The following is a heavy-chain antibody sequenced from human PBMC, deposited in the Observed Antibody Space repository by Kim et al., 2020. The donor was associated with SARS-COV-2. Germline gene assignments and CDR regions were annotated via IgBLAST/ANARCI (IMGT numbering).Heavy chain of an antibody. CDR3: ARVVQYSSSWYDHYYAMDV. V-gene: IGHV3-74*01. D-gene: IGHD6-13*01. CDR2: INSDGSST. Sequence: GGSLRLSCAASGFTFSSYWIHWVRQAPGKGLVWVSRINSDGSSTSYADSVKGRFTISRDNAKNTLYLQMNSLRAEDTAVYYCARVVQYSSSWYDHYYAMDVWGQGTTVTVSS. CDR1: GFTFSSYW. J-gene: IGHJ6*02.